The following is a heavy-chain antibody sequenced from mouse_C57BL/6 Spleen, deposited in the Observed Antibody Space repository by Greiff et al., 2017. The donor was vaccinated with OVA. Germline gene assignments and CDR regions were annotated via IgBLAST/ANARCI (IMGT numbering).Heavy chain of an antibody. D-gene: IGHD1-1*01. V-gene: IGHV1-19*01. CDR2: INPYNGGT. J-gene: IGHJ3*01. CDR1: GYTFTDYY. CDR3: ASSRVTTVVAPFAD. Sequence: EVQLQQSGPVLVKPGASVKLSCKASGYTFTDYYMHWVKQSPGKSLEWIGVINPYNGGTSYNQKFKGKATLTVDKSSSTAYMELNSLTSEDAAVYYCASSRVTTVVAPFADWGKGTLVTVSA.